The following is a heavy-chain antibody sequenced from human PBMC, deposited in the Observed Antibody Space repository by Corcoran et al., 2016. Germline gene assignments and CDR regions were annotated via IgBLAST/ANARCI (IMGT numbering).Heavy chain of an antibody. CDR2: IYPGDSDT. Sequence: EVQLVQSGAEVKKPGESLKISCKGSGYSFTSYWIGWVRQMPGKGLEWMGIIYPGDSDTRYSPSFQGQVTISADKSISTAYLQWSSLKASGTAMYYCARLCRDSGSYRGAFDIWGQGTMVTVSS. CDR1: GYSFTSYW. CDR3: ARLCRDSGSYRGAFDI. D-gene: IGHD1-26*01. V-gene: IGHV5-51*01. J-gene: IGHJ3*02.